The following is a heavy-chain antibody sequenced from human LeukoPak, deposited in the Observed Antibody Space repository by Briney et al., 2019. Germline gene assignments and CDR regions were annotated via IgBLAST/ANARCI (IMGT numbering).Heavy chain of an antibody. CDR1: GFTFSSYW. J-gene: IGHJ4*02. V-gene: IGHV3-7*01. CDR3: ARLPIRSDYYFDY. Sequence: GGSLRLSCAASGFTFSSYWMSWVRQAPGNGLEWVANIKQDGSEKYYVDSVKGRFTISRDNAKNSLYLQMNSLRAEDTAVYYCARLPIRSDYYFDYWGQGTLVTVSS. CDR2: IKQDGSEK.